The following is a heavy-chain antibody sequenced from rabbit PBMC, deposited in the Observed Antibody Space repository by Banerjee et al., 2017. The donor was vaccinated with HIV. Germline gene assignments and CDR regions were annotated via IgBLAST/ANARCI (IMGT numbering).Heavy chain of an antibody. V-gene: IGHV1S40*01. D-gene: IGHD2-1*01. Sequence: QSLEESGGGLVQPEGSLTLTCKASGFSFSSGYDMCWVRQAPGKGLEWIGCIYTGSGHIYYASWAKGRFTISKTSSTTVTLQMTSLTAADTATYFCARGSYDDYGDWDSFNLWGPGTLVTVS. J-gene: IGHJ4*01. CDR1: GFSFSSGYD. CDR3: ARGSYDDYGDWDSFNL. CDR2: IYTGSGHI.